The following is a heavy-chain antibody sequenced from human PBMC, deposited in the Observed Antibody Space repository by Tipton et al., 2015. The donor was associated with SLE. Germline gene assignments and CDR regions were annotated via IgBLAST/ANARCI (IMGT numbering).Heavy chain of an antibody. V-gene: IGHV4-31*03. J-gene: IGHJ6*03. CDR3: ARDKSSSWYGVYMDV. D-gene: IGHD6-13*01. CDR2: IYYSGST. Sequence: TLSLTCTVSGGSISSGGYYWSWIRQHPGKGLEWIGYIYYSGSTYSNPSLKSRVTISVDTSKNQFSLKLSSVTAADTAVYYCARDKSSSWYGVYMDVWGKGTTVTVSS. CDR1: GGSISSGGYY.